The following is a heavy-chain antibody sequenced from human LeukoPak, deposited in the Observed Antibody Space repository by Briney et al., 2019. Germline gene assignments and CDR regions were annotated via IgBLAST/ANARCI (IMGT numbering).Heavy chain of an antibody. J-gene: IGHJ5*02. Sequence: ASVKVSCTASGYTFTGYYMHWVRQAPGQGLEWMGRINPDSGGTNYAQKFQGRVTMTRDTSISTAYMELRRLRSDDTAVYYCAREPATMVRGVLLGRFDPWGQGTLVTVSS. D-gene: IGHD3-10*01. CDR1: GYTFTGYY. CDR3: AREPATMVRGVLLGRFDP. CDR2: INPDSGGT. V-gene: IGHV1-2*06.